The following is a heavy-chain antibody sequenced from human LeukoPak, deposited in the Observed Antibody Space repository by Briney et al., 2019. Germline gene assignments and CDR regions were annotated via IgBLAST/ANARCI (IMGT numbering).Heavy chain of an antibody. J-gene: IGHJ5*02. CDR1: GYSISSGYY. D-gene: IGHD1-26*01. CDR2: IYHTGNT. CDR3: ARALVGATGGWFDP. V-gene: IGHV4-38-2*02. Sequence: PSETLSLTCTVSGYSISSGYYWGWIRQPPGKGLEWIGSIYHTGNTYYNPSLKSRVTISVDTSKNQFSLKLSSVTAADTAVYYCARALVGATGGWFDPWGQGTLVTVSS.